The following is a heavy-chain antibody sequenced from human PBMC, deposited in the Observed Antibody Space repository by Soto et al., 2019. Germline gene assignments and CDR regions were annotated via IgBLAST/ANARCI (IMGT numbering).Heavy chain of an antibody. V-gene: IGHV4-31*03. J-gene: IGHJ3*02. D-gene: IGHD3-9*01. Sequence: SETLSLTCTVSGDSISSSTYYWSWIRQHPGKGLEWIGYIYNSGSTYYNPSLKSRVTISVDTSKNQFTLKLSSVTAADTAVYYCARGYYDILTGASDAFDIWGQGTMVTVSS. CDR2: IYNSGST. CDR3: ARGYYDILTGASDAFDI. CDR1: GDSISSSTYY.